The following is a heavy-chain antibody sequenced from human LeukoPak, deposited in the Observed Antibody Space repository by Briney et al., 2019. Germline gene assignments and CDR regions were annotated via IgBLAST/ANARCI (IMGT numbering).Heavy chain of an antibody. D-gene: IGHD3-22*01. CDR1: GGSISSSSYY. Sequence: SETLSLTCTVSGGSISSSSYYWGWIRQPPGKGLEWIGSIYYSGSTYYNPSLKSRVTISVDTSKNQFSLKLSSVTAADTAVYFCARGPYSYDSSGAFDIWGQGTMVTVSS. CDR3: ARGPYSYDSSGAFDI. V-gene: IGHV4-39*01. CDR2: IYYSGST. J-gene: IGHJ3*02.